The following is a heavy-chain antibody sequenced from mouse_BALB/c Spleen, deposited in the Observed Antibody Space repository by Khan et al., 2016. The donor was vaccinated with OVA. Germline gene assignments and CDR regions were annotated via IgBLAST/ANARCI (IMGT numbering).Heavy chain of an antibody. V-gene: IGHV5-6*01. CDR3: ARAYYGSEYYAMDY. D-gene: IGHD2-10*01. CDR2: ISSGGSYT. Sequence: EVELVESGGDLVKPGGSLKVSCAASGFTFSSYGMSWVRQTPDKRLEWVATISSGGSYTYFPDSVKGRFTISRDNAKNTLYLQMSSLKSEDTAMYYCARAYYGSEYYAMDYWGQGTTVTVSS. CDR1: GFTFSSYG. J-gene: IGHJ4*01.